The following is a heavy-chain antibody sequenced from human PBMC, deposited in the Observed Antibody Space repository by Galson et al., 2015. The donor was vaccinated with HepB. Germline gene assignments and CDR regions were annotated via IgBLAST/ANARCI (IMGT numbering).Heavy chain of an antibody. Sequence: SVKVSCKASGYTFTSYGISWVRQAPGQGLEWMGWISAYNGNTNYAQKLQGRVTMTTDTSTSTAYMELRSLRSDDTAVYYCARAGPEDIVATGDYYYYMDVWGKGTTVTVSS. CDR2: ISAYNGNT. D-gene: IGHD5-12*01. V-gene: IGHV1-18*01. CDR3: ARAGPEDIVATGDYYYYMDV. CDR1: GYTFTSYG. J-gene: IGHJ6*03.